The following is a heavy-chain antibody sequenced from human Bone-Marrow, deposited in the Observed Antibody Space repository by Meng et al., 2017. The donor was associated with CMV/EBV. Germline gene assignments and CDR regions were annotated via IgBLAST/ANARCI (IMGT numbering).Heavy chain of an antibody. J-gene: IGHJ2*01. CDR2: INPNSGGT. CDR3: ARDLGGWSGYFDL. D-gene: IGHD6-19*01. V-gene: IGHV1-2*02. Sequence: ASVKVSCKASGYTFTGYYMHWVRQAPGQGLEWMGWINPNSGGTNYAQKFQGRVTMTRDTSIRTAYMELSRLRSDDTAVYYRARDLGGWSGYFDLWGRGTLVTVSS. CDR1: GYTFTGYY.